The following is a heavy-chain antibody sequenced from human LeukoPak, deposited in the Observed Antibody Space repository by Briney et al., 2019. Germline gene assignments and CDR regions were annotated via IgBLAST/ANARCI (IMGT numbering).Heavy chain of an antibody. CDR2: VSSTSRFI. J-gene: IGHJ1*01. V-gene: IGHV3-21*01. D-gene: IGHD3-22*01. Sequence: NPGGSLRLSCAASGFTFTTYSMNWVHQAPGKGLEWVSFVSSTSRFISYADSVKGRFTISGDNAKNSLYLQMTSLRAEDTAVYYCARDLRGYPYWGQGTLVTVSS. CDR3: ARDLRGYPY. CDR1: GFTFTTYS.